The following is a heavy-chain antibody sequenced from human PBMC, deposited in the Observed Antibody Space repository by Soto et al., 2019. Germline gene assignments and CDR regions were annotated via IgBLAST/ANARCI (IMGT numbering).Heavy chain of an antibody. CDR1: GYTFTNYG. CDR3: ARDRGSYALNY. Sequence: QVQLVQSGAEVKKPGASVKVSCKASGYTFTNYGISWVRQAPGQGIEWMGWIRANNGNTNYEQNIQGRGTMTTDTSTSTVYMELRSLRSDDTAVYYCARDRGSYALNYWGQGTLVT. J-gene: IGHJ4*02. D-gene: IGHD1-26*01. V-gene: IGHV1-18*01. CDR2: IRANNGNT.